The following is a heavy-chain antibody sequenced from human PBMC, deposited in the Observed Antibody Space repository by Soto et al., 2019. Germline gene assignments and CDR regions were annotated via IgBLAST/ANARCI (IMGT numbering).Heavy chain of an antibody. J-gene: IGHJ4*02. CDR3: AKLSRITMVRGVTTFPDY. CDR1: GFTFSSYA. CDR2: ISGSGGST. Sequence: GGSLRLSCAASGFTFSSYAMSWVRQAPGKGLEWVSAISGSGGSTYYADSVKGRFTISRDNSKNTLYLQMNSLRAEDTAVYYCAKLSRITMVRGVTTFPDYWGQGTLVTVSS. D-gene: IGHD3-10*01. V-gene: IGHV3-23*01.